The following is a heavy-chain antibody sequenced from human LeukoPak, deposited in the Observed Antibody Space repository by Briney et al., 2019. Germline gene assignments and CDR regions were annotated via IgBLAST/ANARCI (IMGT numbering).Heavy chain of an antibody. D-gene: IGHD6-13*01. V-gene: IGHV4-59*01. CDR1: GGSISSYY. J-gene: IGHJ6*02. Sequence: PSETLSLTCTVSGGSISSYYWSWIRQPPGKGLEWIGYIYYSGSTNYNPSLKSRVTISVDTSKNQFSLKLSSVTAADTAVYYCARGKAAAGYYYYGMDVWGQGTTVTVSS. CDR2: IYYSGST. CDR3: ARGKAAAGYYYYGMDV.